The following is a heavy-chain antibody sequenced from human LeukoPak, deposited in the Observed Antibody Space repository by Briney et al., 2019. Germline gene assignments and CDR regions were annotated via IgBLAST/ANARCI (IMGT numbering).Heavy chain of an antibody. CDR1: GFTFSSYA. V-gene: IGHV3-30-3*01. D-gene: IGHD1-26*01. CDR3: ARGGVVGATNSYYFDY. Sequence: GGSLRLSCAASGFTFSSYAMHWVRQAPGKGLEWVAVISYDGSNKYYADSVKGRFTISRDNSKNTLYLQMNSLRAEDTAVYYCARGGVVGATNSYYFDYWGQGTLVTVSS. CDR2: ISYDGSNK. J-gene: IGHJ4*02.